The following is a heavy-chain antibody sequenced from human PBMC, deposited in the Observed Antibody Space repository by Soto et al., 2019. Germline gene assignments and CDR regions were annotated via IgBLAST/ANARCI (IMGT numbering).Heavy chain of an antibody. CDR3: ARGLLGSSSHRYYYYYGMDV. D-gene: IGHD6-6*01. CDR2: INHSGST. V-gene: IGHV4-34*01. CDR1: GGSFSGYY. J-gene: IGHJ6*02. Sequence: SETLSLTCAVYGGSFSGYYWSWIRQPPGRGLEWIGEINHSGSTNYNPSLKSRVTISVDTSKNQFSLKLSSVTAADTAVYYCARGLLGSSSHRYYYYYGMDVWGQGTTVTVSS.